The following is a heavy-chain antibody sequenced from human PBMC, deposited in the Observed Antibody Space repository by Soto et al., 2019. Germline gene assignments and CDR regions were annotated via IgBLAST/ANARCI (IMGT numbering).Heavy chain of an antibody. Sequence: GGSLRLSCAASGFTLSDYYMSWIRQAPGKGLEWISYISSSGSIKYYADSVKGRFTISRDNAKSSLYVQMNSLRAEDTAVYYCARDLAAAGNFGFDIWGQGTKVTVSS. J-gene: IGHJ3*02. CDR2: ISSSGSIK. D-gene: IGHD6-13*01. V-gene: IGHV3-11*01. CDR1: GFTLSDYY. CDR3: ARDLAAAGNFGFDI.